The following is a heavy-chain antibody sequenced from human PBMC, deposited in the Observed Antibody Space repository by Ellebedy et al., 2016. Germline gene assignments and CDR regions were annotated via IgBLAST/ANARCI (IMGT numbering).Heavy chain of an antibody. J-gene: IGHJ4*02. V-gene: IGHV3-72*01. CDR2: IRRKGKGGTT. CDR3: ARDWVGLPNVPDYFDY. Sequence: GESLKISCAASGFTVGDYYIDWVRQAPGKGLEWVGSIRRKGKGGTTEYAASVKGRFTISRHDSENSVYLQMNSMNTEDTAVYYCARDWVGLPNVPDYFDYWGQGTRVTVSS. D-gene: IGHD3-16*01. CDR1: GFTVGDYY.